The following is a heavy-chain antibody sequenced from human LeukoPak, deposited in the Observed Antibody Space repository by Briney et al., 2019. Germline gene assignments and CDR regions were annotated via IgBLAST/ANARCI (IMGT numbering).Heavy chain of an antibody. CDR1: GFTFRSYS. CDR2: ISSSSSTI. V-gene: IGHV3-48*04. CDR3: ARVPTWIQLWLPY. Sequence: GGSLRLSCAASGFTFRSYSMNWVRQAPGKGLEWVSYISSSSSTIYYADSVKGRFTISRDNAKNSLYLQMNSLRAEDTAVYYCARVPTWIQLWLPYWGQGTLVTVSS. J-gene: IGHJ4*02. D-gene: IGHD5-18*01.